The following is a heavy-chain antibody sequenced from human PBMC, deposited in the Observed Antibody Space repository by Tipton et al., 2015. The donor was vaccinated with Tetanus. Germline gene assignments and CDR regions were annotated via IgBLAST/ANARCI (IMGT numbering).Heavy chain of an antibody. Sequence: TLSLTCTVSGGSVNDGRFYWTWIRQPQGKALEWVAHIYYSGSATYNPSVASRATVSIDMSKNQFSLRLTSATAADTAVYYCARDRITGPTGRYYAMDVWGQGTTVTVSS. CDR1: GGSVNDGRFY. J-gene: IGHJ6*01. D-gene: IGHD1-7*01. CDR3: ARDRITGPTGRYYAMDV. V-gene: IGHV4-61*01. CDR2: IYYSGSA.